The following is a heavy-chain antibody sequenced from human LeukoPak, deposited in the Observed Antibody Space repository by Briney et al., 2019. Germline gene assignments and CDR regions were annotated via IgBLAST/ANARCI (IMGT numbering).Heavy chain of an antibody. J-gene: IGHJ4*02. Sequence: SETLSLTYTVSGGSISTYYWTWIRQPPGKGLEWIGSIYYSGSTYYNPSLKSRVTISVDTSKNQFSLKLSSVTAADTAVYYCARARSFGSDYWGQGTLVTVSS. D-gene: IGHD2-15*01. CDR3: ARARSFGSDY. CDR2: IYYSGST. CDR1: GGSISTYY. V-gene: IGHV4-39*01.